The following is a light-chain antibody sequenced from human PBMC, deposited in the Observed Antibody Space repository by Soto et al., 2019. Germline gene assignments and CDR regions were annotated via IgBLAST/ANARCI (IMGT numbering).Light chain of an antibody. CDR3: GSYISSSAL. V-gene: IGLV2-14*01. J-gene: IGLJ2*01. Sequence: QSALTQPASVSGSPGQSITISCTGTSSDVGDYNYVSWYQQHPGKAPKLMIFDVSHRPSGVSNRFSGSKSGNTASLTISGLQAEDEADYYCGSYISSSALFGGGTKLTVL. CDR1: SSDVGDYNY. CDR2: DVS.